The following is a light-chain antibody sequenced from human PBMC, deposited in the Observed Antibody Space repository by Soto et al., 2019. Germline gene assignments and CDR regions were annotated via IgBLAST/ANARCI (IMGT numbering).Light chain of an antibody. Sequence: DIQLTQTTSSLAASLGDRVTITFRASQTIGTYVDWYRQKSGAAPELLIYDASTLQSGVPSRFSGSGSGTDFTLTVSSLQPEDFATYYCHQSYDIPTFGQGTRLEI. CDR1: QTIGTY. CDR2: DAS. V-gene: IGKV1-39*01. CDR3: HQSYDIPT. J-gene: IGKJ5*01.